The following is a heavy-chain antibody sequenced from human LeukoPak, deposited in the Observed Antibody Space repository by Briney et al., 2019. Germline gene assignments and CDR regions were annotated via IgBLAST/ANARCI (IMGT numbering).Heavy chain of an antibody. CDR3: ARDGQQWLPHNWFDP. CDR2: ISAYNGNT. V-gene: IGHV1-18*01. J-gene: IGHJ5*02. CDR1: GYTFTNYG. D-gene: IGHD6-19*01. Sequence: ASVKVSCKTSGYTFTNYGISWVRQAPGQGLEWMGWISAYNGNTNYAQKFHGRVTMTTDPSTNTAYMELMSLTSDDTAVYYCARDGQQWLPHNWFDPWGQGTLVTVSS.